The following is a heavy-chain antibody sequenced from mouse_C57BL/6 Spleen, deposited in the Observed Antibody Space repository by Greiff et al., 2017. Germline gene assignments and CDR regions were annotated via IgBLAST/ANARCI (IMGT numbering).Heavy chain of an antibody. J-gene: IGHJ1*03. V-gene: IGHV1-4*01. CDR2: INPSSGYT. Sequence: VQLQESGAELARPGASVKMSCKASGYTFTSYTMHWVKQRPGQGLEWIGYINPSSGYTKYNQKFKDKAPLTADKSSSTAYMQLSSLTSEDSAVYYCAREGAVVADWYFDVWGTGTTVTVSS. CDR3: AREGAVVADWYFDV. D-gene: IGHD1-1*01. CDR1: GYTFTSYT.